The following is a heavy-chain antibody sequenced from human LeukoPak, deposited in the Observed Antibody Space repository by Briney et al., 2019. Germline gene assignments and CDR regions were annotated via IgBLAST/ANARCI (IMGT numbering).Heavy chain of an antibody. J-gene: IGHJ5*02. Sequence: TTSETLSLTCTVSGGSVSSGSYYWSWIRQPPGKGLEWIGYIYYSGSTNYNPSLKSRVTISVDTSKNQFSLKLSSVTAADTAVYYCARVRGTVTTRWFDPWGQGTLVTVSS. D-gene: IGHD4-17*01. CDR2: IYYSGST. CDR3: ARVRGTVTTRWFDP. V-gene: IGHV4-61*01. CDR1: GGSVSSGSYY.